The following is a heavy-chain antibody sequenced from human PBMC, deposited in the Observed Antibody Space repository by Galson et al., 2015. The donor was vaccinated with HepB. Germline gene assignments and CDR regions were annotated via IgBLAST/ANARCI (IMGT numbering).Heavy chain of an antibody. D-gene: IGHD6-13*01. CDR2: IWYDGSNK. CDR1: GFTFSSYD. CDR3: TSSTIAAAGTSAFDI. Sequence: SLRLSCAASGFTFSSYDMYWVRQAPGKGLEWVAVIWYDGSNKYYGDSVKGRFTISGDNAKNTLYLQMNSLRVEDTAVYYCTSSTIAAAGTSAFDIWGQGTMVTVSS. J-gene: IGHJ3*02. V-gene: IGHV3-33*01.